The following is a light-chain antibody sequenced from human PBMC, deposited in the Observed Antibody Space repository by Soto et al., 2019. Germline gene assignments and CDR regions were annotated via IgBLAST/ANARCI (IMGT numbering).Light chain of an antibody. V-gene: IGKV3-20*01. CDR3: QQYGSSPPT. Sequence: EIIMTQCPATLSFSPGERAGLSWRPSQSVNNKLAWYQQKPGQAPRLLIYGAPSRATGTPDRFSGSGSGTDFTLTINRLEPEDFALYYCQQYGSSPPTFGQGTKVDIK. J-gene: IGKJ1*01. CDR1: QSVNNK. CDR2: GAP.